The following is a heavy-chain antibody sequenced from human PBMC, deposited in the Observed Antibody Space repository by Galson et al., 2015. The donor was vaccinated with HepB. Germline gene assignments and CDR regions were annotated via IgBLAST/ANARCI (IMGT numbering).Heavy chain of an antibody. CDR1: GDSVSNNHAA. CDR2: TYYRSKWYN. D-gene: IGHD3-22*01. Sequence: CAISGDSVSNNHAAWNWIRQSPSRGLEWLGRTYYRSKWYNDYANSVKSRVTINSDTSKNQFSLHLKSVTPDDTAVYYCAREIHKYFYDSSGYDYWGQGSLVTVSS. V-gene: IGHV6-1*01. CDR3: AREIHKYFYDSSGYDY. J-gene: IGHJ4*02.